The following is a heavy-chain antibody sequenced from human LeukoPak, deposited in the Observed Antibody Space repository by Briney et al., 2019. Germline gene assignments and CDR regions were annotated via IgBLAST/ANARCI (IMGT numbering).Heavy chain of an antibody. J-gene: IGHJ4*02. CDR2: IYSGGST. CDR1: GFTVSSNY. V-gene: IGHV3-53*01. D-gene: IGHD3-10*01. CDR3: ATATPQTYYYGSGSYSI. Sequence: GGSLRLSCAASGFTVSSNYMSWVRQAPGKGLEWVSVIYSGGSTYYADSVKGRLTISRDNSKNTLYLQMNSLRAEDTAVYYCATATPQTYYYGSGSYSIWGQGTLVTVSS.